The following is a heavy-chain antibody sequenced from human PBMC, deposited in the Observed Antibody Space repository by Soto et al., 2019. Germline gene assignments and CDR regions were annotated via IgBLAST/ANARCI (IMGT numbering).Heavy chain of an antibody. CDR1: GFTFSSYG. CDR3: AKTVSKYYFDY. D-gene: IGHD3-3*02. V-gene: IGHV3-30*18. CDR2: ISYDGSNK. Sequence: GGSLRLSCAASGFTFSSYGMHWVRQAPGKGLEWVAVISYDGSNKYYADSVKGRFTISRDNSKNTLYLQMNSLRAEDTAVYYCAKTVSKYYFDYWGQGTLVTVSS. J-gene: IGHJ4*02.